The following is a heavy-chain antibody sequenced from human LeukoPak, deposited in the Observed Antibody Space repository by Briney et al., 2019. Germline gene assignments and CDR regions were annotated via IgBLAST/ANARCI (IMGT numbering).Heavy chain of an antibody. CDR3: ARPWGRSGYLNY. J-gene: IGHJ4*02. Sequence: GGSLRLSCAASGFTFSDHYMDWVRQAPGKGLEWVGRTRNKANSYTTEYAASVKGRFTISRDDSKNSLYLQMNSLKTEDTAVYYCARPWGRSGYLNYWGQGTLVTVSS. D-gene: IGHD3-3*01. CDR2: TRNKANSYTT. CDR1: GFTFSDHY. V-gene: IGHV3-72*01.